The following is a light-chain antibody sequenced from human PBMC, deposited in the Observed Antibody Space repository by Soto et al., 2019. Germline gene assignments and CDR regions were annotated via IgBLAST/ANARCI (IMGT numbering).Light chain of an antibody. CDR2: DVS. CDR3: QQRSNWPRGT. J-gene: IGKJ2*02. Sequence: EIVLTQSPATLSLSPGERATLSCRASQSVSTYLAWYQQKPGQAPRLLIYDVSSRATGIPARFSGSGSGTAFALTISSLEPEDFAVYYCQQRSNWPRGTFGQGTKLEIK. V-gene: IGKV3-11*01. CDR1: QSVSTY.